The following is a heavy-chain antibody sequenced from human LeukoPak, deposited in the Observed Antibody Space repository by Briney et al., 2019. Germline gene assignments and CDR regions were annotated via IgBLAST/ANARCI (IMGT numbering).Heavy chain of an antibody. CDR2: ISSSGSTI. V-gene: IGHV3-11*01. CDR3: ARDQMPLYSGSYYYYYYYGTDV. J-gene: IGHJ6*02. Sequence: PGGSLRLSCAASGFTFSDYYMSWIRQAPGKGLEWVSYISSSGSTIYYADSVKGRFTISRDNAKNSLYLQMNSLRAEDTAVYYCARDQMPLYSGSYYYYYYYGTDVWGQGTTVTVSS. D-gene: IGHD3-10*01. CDR1: GFTFSDYY.